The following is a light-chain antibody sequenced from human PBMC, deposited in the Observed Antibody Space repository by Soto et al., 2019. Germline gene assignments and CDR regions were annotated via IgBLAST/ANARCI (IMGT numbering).Light chain of an antibody. Sequence: QSVLTQPPSVSGAPGQRVTISCTVSSSNIGAGYNVHWYQHLPGTAPKVLIYGNRHRPSGVPDRFSGSKSGTSASLAITGLQADDEADYYCQSYDISLSGVVFGGGTKRTVL. CDR2: GNR. V-gene: IGLV1-40*01. CDR3: QSYDISLSGVV. J-gene: IGLJ2*01. CDR1: SSNIGAGYN.